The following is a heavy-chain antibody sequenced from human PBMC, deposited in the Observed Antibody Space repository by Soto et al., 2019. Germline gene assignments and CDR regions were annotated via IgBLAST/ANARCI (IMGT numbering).Heavy chain of an antibody. D-gene: IGHD6-6*01. V-gene: IGHV3-15*07. CDR1: GFTFSNAW. J-gene: IGHJ6*02. CDR2: IKSKTDGGTT. CDR3: TTGFGYSSSSGQGLYYYHYYGMDV. Sequence: GGALRLSCAASGFTFSNAWMNWVRQAPGKGLEWVGRIKSKTDGGTTDYAAPVKGRFTISRDDSKNTLYLQMNSLKTEDTAVYYCTTGFGYSSSSGQGLYYYHYYGMDVWGQGTTVTVSS.